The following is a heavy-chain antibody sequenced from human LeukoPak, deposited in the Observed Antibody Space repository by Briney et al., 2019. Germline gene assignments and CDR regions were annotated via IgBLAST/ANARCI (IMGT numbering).Heavy chain of an antibody. CDR3: AGGLDIAVAGPGGYFDY. Sequence: PGGSLRLSCAASGFTFSDSHMSWIGQAPGKGREWVPNIIPGGYTMHFADSVRGRFTLSRDNGKKSVYLQMNSLAAEDTAVYYCAGGLDIAVAGPGGYFDYWGQGTLVTVSS. D-gene: IGHD6-19*01. CDR2: IIPGGYTM. V-gene: IGHV3-11*01. J-gene: IGHJ4*02. CDR1: GFTFSDSH.